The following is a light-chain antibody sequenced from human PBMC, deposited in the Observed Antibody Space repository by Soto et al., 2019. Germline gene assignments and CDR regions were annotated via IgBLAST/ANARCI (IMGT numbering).Light chain of an antibody. Sequence: EIVMPQSPATLSVSPGERVTLSCRASQSISSSLAWYQQKRGQAPRLLIYGASNRATGIPARFSGSGSGTEFTLTISSLQSEDFAFYYCQQYDKWPLTFGGGTKVQVK. CDR1: QSISSS. V-gene: IGKV3-15*01. CDR2: GAS. J-gene: IGKJ4*01. CDR3: QQYDKWPLT.